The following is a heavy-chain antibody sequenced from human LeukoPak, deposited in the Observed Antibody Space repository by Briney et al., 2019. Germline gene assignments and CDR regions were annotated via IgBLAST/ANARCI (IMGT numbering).Heavy chain of an antibody. CDR3: ARSGKVVPTARNWYFDF. J-gene: IGHJ2*01. V-gene: IGHV3-23*01. Sequence: GGSLRLSCAASGFSFRTYDMSWVRQAPGKGLEWVSAISGSGDNTYYADSVKGRFTISRDNSKNTLNLQMNSLRAEDTAVYYCARSGKVVPTARNWYFDFWGRGTLVTVSS. D-gene: IGHD2-2*01. CDR1: GFSFRTYD. CDR2: ISGSGDNT.